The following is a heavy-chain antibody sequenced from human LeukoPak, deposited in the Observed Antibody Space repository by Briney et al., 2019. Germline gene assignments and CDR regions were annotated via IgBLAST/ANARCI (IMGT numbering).Heavy chain of an antibody. Sequence: PSETLSLTCAVYGGSFSGYYWGWIRQPPGKGLEWIGSIYYSGSTYYNPSLKSRVTISVDTSKNQFSLKLSSVTAADTAVYYCASLHYDFWSGYYTIVDYWGQGTLVTVSS. CDR1: GGSFSGYY. J-gene: IGHJ4*02. CDR2: IYYSGST. D-gene: IGHD3-3*01. V-gene: IGHV4-34*01. CDR3: ASLHYDFWSGYYTIVDY.